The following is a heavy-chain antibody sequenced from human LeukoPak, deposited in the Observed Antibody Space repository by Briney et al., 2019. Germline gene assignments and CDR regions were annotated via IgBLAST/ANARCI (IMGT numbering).Heavy chain of an antibody. J-gene: IGHJ6*02. V-gene: IGHV4-61*01. CDR1: GGSVNSGSYY. CDR2: IYYSGST. CDR3: ARGRIVVVPAAIRGYYYYGMDV. D-gene: IGHD2-2*02. Sequence: SETLSLTCTVSGGSVNSGSYYWSWIRQPPGTGLEWIGYIYYSGSTSYNPSLKSRVTISVDTSKNQFSLKLSSVTAADTAMYYCARGRIVVVPAAIRGYYYYGMDVWGQGTTVTVSS.